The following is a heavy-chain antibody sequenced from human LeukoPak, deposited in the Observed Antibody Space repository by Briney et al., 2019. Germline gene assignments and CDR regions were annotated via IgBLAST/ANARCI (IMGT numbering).Heavy chain of an antibody. CDR1: GFTFGGYG. J-gene: IGHJ4*02. Sequence: GGSLRLSCAGSGFTFGGYGMHWFRQTPGKGLEWVAVIAYDGSRAFYANSVKGRFTISRDNSKNTMSVQMDDLRAEDTTVYYCTRYNNDHFDYWGQGTLVTVSS. D-gene: IGHD1-14*01. V-gene: IGHV3-33*01. CDR2: IAYDGSRA. CDR3: TRYNNDHFDY.